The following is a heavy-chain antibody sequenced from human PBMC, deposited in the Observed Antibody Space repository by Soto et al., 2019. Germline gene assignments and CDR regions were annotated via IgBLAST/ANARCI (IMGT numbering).Heavy chain of an antibody. CDR3: ARVVRYYYYYMEV. V-gene: IGHV4-34*01. D-gene: IGHD2-21*01. J-gene: IGHJ6*03. Sequence: PSETLSLTCAVYGGSFSGYYWSWIRQPPGKGLEWIGEINHSGSTNYNPSLKSRVTISVDTSKNQFSLKLSSVTAADTAVYYCARVVRYYYYYMEVWGKGTTVTVSS. CDR1: GGSFSGYY. CDR2: INHSGST.